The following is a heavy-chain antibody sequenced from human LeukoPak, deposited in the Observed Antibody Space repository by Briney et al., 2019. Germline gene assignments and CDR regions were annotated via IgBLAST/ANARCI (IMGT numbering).Heavy chain of an antibody. CDR1: GGSISSSSYY. CDR2: IYYSGST. Sequence: SETLSLTCTVSGGSISSSSYYWGWIRQPPGKGLEWIGSIYYSGSTYYNPSLKSRVTISVDTSKNQFSLKLSSVTAADTAVYYCARHPNHPSNWFDPWGQGTLVTVSS. D-gene: IGHD1-14*01. V-gene: IGHV4-39*01. CDR3: ARHPNHPSNWFDP. J-gene: IGHJ5*02.